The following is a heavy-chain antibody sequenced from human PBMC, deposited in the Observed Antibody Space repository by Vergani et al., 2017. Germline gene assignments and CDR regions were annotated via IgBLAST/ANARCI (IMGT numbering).Heavy chain of an antibody. D-gene: IGHD5-12*01. CDR1: GFTFNHYA. Sequence: EVQLLESGGDLVQPGGSLRLSCAASGFTFNHYAMNWVRQAPGKGLEWVSGISGSGGSTYYAGSVKGRFTISRDSSKNTLYLQMNSLSAGDTAIYYCAKTNPRNSGYDYLCYYNAMNVWGQGTTVTVSS. CDR2: ISGSGGST. CDR3: AKTNPRNSGYDYLCYYNAMNV. V-gene: IGHV3-23*01. J-gene: IGHJ6*02.